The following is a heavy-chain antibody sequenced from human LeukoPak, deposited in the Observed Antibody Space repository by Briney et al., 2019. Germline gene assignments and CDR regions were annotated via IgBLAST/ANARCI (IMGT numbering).Heavy chain of an antibody. V-gene: IGHV3-23*01. CDR1: GFTFSAYA. D-gene: IGHD3-3*01. J-gene: IGHJ4*02. CDR3: AKDHDFWSGYSDY. CDR2: ISGNGGSA. Sequence: GGSLRLSCAASGFTFSAYAMSWVRQAPGKGLEWVSDISGNGGSAYYADSVKGRFTISRDNSKNTLYLQMNSLRAEDTAVYYCAKDHDFWSGYSDYWGQGTLVTVSS.